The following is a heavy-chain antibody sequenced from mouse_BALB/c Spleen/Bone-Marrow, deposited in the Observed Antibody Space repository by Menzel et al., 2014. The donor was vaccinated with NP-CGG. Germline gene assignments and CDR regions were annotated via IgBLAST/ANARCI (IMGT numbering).Heavy chain of an antibody. J-gene: IGHJ2*01. Sequence: VQLKESGAELVKPGASVKLSCTASGFNIKDTYMHWVKQRPEQGLEWIGRXDPANGNTKYDPKFQGKATITADTSSSTAYLQLSSLTSEDTAVYYGAXXXXYXXGXWGXGTTLTVSS. V-gene: IGHV14-3*02. CDR2: XDPANGNT. CDR1: GFNIKDTY. CDR3: AXXXXYXXGX.